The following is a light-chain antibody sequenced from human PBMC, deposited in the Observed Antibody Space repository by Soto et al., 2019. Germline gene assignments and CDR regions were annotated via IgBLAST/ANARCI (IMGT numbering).Light chain of an antibody. V-gene: IGKV3-15*01. CDR2: GAS. CDR1: QSVSSN. CDR3: QQYNNWPPYT. Sequence: EIVMTQSPATLSVSPGERATLSCRASQSVSSNLAWYQQKPGQDPRLLIYGASTRATGIPARFSGSGSGTEFTLTTNSLQSEDFAVYYCQQYNNWPPYTFGPGTKVEIK. J-gene: IGKJ1*01.